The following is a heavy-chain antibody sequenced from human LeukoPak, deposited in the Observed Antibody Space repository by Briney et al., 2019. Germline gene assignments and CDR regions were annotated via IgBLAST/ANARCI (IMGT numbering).Heavy chain of an antibody. CDR2: LSGSGDRT. D-gene: IGHD2-15*01. J-gene: IGHJ4*02. CDR3: AKGRFCTGSGCYSTAPDY. Sequence: GGSLRLSCEASGFTFSSYAMSWVRQAPGKGLEWGSALSGSGDRTYYADSVRGRFSISRDTSKSTLFLQMDSLRAEDTAVYYCAKGRFCTGSGCYSTAPDYWGQGTLVTVSS. CDR1: GFTFSSYA. V-gene: IGHV3-23*01.